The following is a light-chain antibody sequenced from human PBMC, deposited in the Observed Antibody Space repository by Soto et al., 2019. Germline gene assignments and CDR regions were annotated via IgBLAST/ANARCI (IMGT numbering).Light chain of an antibody. V-gene: IGKV3-15*01. CDR1: QSISSY. CDR3: QQYNSFTCT. CDR2: GAS. Sequence: EIVLTQSPVTLSLSLGDRGTLFCRASQSISSYLAWYQQKPGQAPKLLIYGASNWASGIPARFSGSGSGTEFNLTISSLQPEDFAVYYCQQYNSFTCTFGRGTKVDI. J-gene: IGKJ1*01.